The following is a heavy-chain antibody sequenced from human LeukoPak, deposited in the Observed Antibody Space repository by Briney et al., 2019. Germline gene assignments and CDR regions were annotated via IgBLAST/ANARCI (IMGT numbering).Heavy chain of an antibody. CDR2: IYYSGST. V-gene: IGHV4-59*01. CDR1: GGSISSYY. D-gene: IGHD6-19*01. CDR3: ARGKQWLVKYYFDY. J-gene: IGHJ4*02. Sequence: SETLSLTCTVSGGSISSYYWSWIRQPPGKGLEWIGYIYYSGSTNYNPSLKSRVTISVDTSKNQFFLKLSSVTAADTAVYYCARGKQWLVKYYFDYWGQGTLVTVSS.